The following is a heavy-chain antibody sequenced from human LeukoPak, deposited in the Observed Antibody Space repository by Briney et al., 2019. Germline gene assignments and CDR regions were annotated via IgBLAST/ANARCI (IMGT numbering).Heavy chain of an antibody. D-gene: IGHD4-11*01. CDR1: GFTFTGYY. CDR2: INPNGGGT. Sequence: GASVKVSCKASGFTFTGYYLHWVRLAPGQGLEWMGWINPNGGGTSYAQTFHGGVTRTRDTSISRAYMELSRLRSDDAAVDYCSRRRDYSDLNAFNIWGQGTMVTVSS. J-gene: IGHJ3*02. CDR3: SRRRDYSDLNAFNI. V-gene: IGHV1-2*02.